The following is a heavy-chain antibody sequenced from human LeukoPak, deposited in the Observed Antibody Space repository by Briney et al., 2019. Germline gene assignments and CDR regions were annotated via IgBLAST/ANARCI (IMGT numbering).Heavy chain of an antibody. CDR3: ANTLGIVVVPAAHYYYYGMDV. J-gene: IGHJ6*02. D-gene: IGHD2-2*03. V-gene: IGHV3-30*18. CDR1: GFTFSSYG. CDR2: ISYDGSNK. Sequence: GGSLRLSCAASGFTFSSYGMHWVRQAPGKGLEWVAVISYDGSNKYYADSVKGRFTISRDNSKNTLYLQMNSLRAEDTAVYYCANTLGIVVVPAAHYYYYGMDVWGQGTTVTVSS.